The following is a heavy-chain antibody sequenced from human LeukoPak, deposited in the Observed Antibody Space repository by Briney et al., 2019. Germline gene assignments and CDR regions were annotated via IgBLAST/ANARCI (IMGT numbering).Heavy chain of an antibody. D-gene: IGHD3-16*01. CDR1: GGSIRSYY. J-gene: IGHJ4*02. V-gene: IGHV4-4*09. Sequence: SETLSLTCTVSGGSIRSYYWSWNRQPPGKGLEWIGYIYSSGSTSYNPSLKSRVTMSVDMSKNQFSLNLRSMTAADTAVYYCATSPRVTFFDYWGRGTLVTVSS. CDR2: IYSSGST. CDR3: ATSPRVTFFDY.